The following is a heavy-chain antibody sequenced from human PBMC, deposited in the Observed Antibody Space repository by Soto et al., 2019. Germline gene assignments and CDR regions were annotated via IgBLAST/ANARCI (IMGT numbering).Heavy chain of an antibody. Sequence: SETLSLTCTVSGGSISSYYWSWIRQPPGKGLEWIGYIYYSGSTNYNPSLKSRVTISVDTSKNQFSLKLSSVTAADTAVYYCARLARPAITISVAGTGSEIRFDPWGQGTLVTVSS. D-gene: IGHD6-19*01. CDR1: GGSISSYY. V-gene: IGHV4-59*01. CDR3: ARLARPAITISVAGTGSEIRFDP. CDR2: IYYSGST. J-gene: IGHJ5*02.